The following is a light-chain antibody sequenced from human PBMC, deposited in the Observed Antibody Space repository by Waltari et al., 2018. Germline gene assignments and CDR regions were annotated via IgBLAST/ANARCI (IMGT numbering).Light chain of an antibody. V-gene: IGLV3-21*02. CDR1: EIGSKN. CDR3: QVWDSGSDHYV. J-gene: IGLJ1*01. CDR2: DDG. Sequence: SYVLTQPPSVSVAPGQTARITCDGNEIGSKNEPWYQQKPGQAPVLVVYDDGDRPSGIPERFSGSNSGNTATLTISRVDAGDEADYYCQVWDSGSDHYVFGTVTKVTVL.